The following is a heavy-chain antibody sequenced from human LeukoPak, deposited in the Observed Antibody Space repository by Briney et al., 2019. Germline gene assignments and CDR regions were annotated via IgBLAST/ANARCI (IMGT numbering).Heavy chain of an antibody. Sequence: SGTLSLTCAVSGGSISSSNWWSWVRQPPGKGLEWIGEIYHSGSTNYNPSLKSRVTISVDTSKNQFSLKLSSVTAADTAVYYCARRANYYDSSGYYYNVAPFDYWGQGTLVTVSS. V-gene: IGHV4-4*02. D-gene: IGHD3-22*01. CDR1: GGSISSSNW. CDR2: IYHSGST. CDR3: ARRANYYDSSGYYYNVAPFDY. J-gene: IGHJ4*02.